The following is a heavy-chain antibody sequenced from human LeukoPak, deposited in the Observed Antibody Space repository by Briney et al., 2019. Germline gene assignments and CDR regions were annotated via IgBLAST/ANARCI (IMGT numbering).Heavy chain of an antibody. CDR3: ARIRDGYNDAYDI. Sequence: ASVKVSCKASGYTFTGYYMHWVRQAPGQGLEWMGLINPGGGNTNYAQNFQGRVTMTRDTSTSTIYMELSNLRSEDTAIYYCARIRDGYNDAYDIWGQGTVVTVPS. V-gene: IGHV1-46*01. CDR1: GYTFTGYY. D-gene: IGHD5-24*01. J-gene: IGHJ3*02. CDR2: INPGGGNT.